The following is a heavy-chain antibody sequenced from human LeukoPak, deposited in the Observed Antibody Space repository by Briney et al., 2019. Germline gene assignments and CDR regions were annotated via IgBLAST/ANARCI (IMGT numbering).Heavy chain of an antibody. V-gene: IGHV1-2*04. J-gene: IGHJ6*02. D-gene: IGHD2-15*01. CDR2: INPNSGGT. CDR3: ATVYGTRVAALYYYYYGMDV. CDR1: GYTFTCYY. Sequence: GASVKVSCKASGYTFTCYYMHWVRQAPGQGLEWMGWINPNSGGTNYAQKFQGWVTMTRDTSISTAYMELSRLRSEDTAVYYCATVYGTRVAALYYYYYGMDVWGQGTTVTVSS.